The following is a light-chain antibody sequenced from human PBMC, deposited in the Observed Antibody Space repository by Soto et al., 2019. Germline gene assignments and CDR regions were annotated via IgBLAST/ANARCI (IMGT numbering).Light chain of an antibody. V-gene: IGLV2-14*01. Sequence: QSALTQPASVSGSPGQSITISCTGTSSDVGGYNYVSWYQQHPGKAPKLLIYDVSNRPSGVSNRFSGSKSGNTASLTISGLQAEDEADYYCGSYTSTTPPAVFGGGTQLTVL. CDR2: DVS. CDR1: SSDVGGYNY. J-gene: IGLJ7*01. CDR3: GSYTSTTPPAV.